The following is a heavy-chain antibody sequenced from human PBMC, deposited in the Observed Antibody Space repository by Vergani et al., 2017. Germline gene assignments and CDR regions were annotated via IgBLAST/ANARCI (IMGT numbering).Heavy chain of an antibody. D-gene: IGHD3-3*01. J-gene: IGHJ4*02. CDR2: IRGSGCST. CDR3: AKDLSFFRGGTDY. Sequence: EVQLLESGGGLVQPGGSLRLSCAASGFTFSSYAMSWVRQAPGKGLEWVSAIRGSGCSTYYADSVKGRFTISRDNSKNTLYLQMNSLRAEDTAVYYCAKDLSFFRGGTDYWGQGTLVTVSS. V-gene: IGHV3-23*01. CDR1: GFTFSSYA.